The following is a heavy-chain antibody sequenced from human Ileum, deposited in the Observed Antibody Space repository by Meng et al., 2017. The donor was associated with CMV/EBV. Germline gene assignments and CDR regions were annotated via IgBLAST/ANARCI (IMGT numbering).Heavy chain of an antibody. CDR2: INPGDGST. Sequence: QGQLVQSGAEVKKPGTSVKVSCKTSGYTFTGYYIHWVRQAPGEGLEWMGIINPGDGSTNYAKKFQGRVTMTRDTSTTTVHMELSSLRSEDTDVYYCARGPSRTDFDYWGQGTLVTVSS. D-gene: IGHD1-14*01. CDR3: ARGPSRTDFDY. CDR1: GYTFTGYY. V-gene: IGHV1-46*01. J-gene: IGHJ4*02.